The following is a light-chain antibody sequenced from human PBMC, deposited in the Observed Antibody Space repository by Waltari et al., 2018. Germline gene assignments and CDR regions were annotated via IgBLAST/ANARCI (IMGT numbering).Light chain of an antibody. J-gene: IGKJ3*01. CDR1: QTVSSNY. Sequence: EIVLMQSPGTLSLSPGERATLSCRASQTVSSNYLAWYQQKLGQAPRLLIYGASSRVTGIPDRFSGSGSGTDFTLTISRLEPEDFAVYYCQQYANSFTFGPGTKVDIK. V-gene: IGKV3-20*01. CDR3: QQYANSFT. CDR2: GAS.